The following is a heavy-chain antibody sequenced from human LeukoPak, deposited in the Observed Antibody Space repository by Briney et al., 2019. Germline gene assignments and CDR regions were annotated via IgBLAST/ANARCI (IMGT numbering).Heavy chain of an antibody. V-gene: IGHV4-39*01. CDR1: GGSISSSSYY. Sequence: SETLSLTCTVSGGSISSSSYYWGWIRQPPGKGLEWIGSIYYSGSTYYNPSLKSRVTISVDTSKNQFSLKLSSVTAADTAVYYCARQEQWLEDIAYWGQGTLVTVSS. CDR2: IYYSGST. J-gene: IGHJ4*02. CDR3: ARQEQWLEDIAY. D-gene: IGHD6-19*01.